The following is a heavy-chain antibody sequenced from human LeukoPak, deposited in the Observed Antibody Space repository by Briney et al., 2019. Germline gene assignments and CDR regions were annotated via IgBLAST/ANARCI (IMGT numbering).Heavy chain of an antibody. CDR1: GFTFSSSA. V-gene: IGHV3-23*01. Sequence: GGSLRLSCAASGFTFSSSAMSWVRQAPGKGLECVSAISATGGATYYADSVKGRITISRDNSKSTLYLQMNSLRAEDTAVYYCVKADGVTPEWGQGTLVTVSS. J-gene: IGHJ4*02. CDR2: ISATGGAT. CDR3: VKADGVTPE. D-gene: IGHD5-18*01.